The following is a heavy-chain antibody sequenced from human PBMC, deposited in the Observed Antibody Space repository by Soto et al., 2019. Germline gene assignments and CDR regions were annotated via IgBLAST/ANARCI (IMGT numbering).Heavy chain of an antibody. CDR3: ARAARYCSTTSCFAFFYWFDP. CDR2: ISGFNGNT. V-gene: IGHV1-18*04. Sequence: QVQLVQSGDEVKKPEASVKVSCKALGLTFTTYGFSWVRQAPGQGLEWMGWISGFNGNTNYARKFQGRVTMTRDTSTSTAYLELRSLTSDDTAMYYCARAARYCSTTSCFAFFYWFDPWGQGTLVTVSS. CDR1: GLTFTTYG. J-gene: IGHJ5*02. D-gene: IGHD2-2*01.